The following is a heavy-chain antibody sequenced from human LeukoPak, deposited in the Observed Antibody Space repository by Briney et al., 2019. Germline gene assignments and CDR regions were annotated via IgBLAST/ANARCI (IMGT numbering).Heavy chain of an antibody. CDR3: ARPNSSGWMNDAFDI. CDR1: GFTFSDYY. CDR2: ISSSSTI. D-gene: IGHD6-19*01. Sequence: PGGSLRLSCAASGFTFSDYYMSWIRQAPGKGLEWVSYISSSSTIYYADSVKGRFTISRDNAKNSLYLQMNSLRAEDTAVYYCARPNSSGWMNDAFDIWGQGTMVTVSS. J-gene: IGHJ3*02. V-gene: IGHV3-69-1*01.